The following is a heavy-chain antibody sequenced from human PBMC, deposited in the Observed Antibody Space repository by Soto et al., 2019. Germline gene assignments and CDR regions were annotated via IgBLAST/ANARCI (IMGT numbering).Heavy chain of an antibody. J-gene: IGHJ6*01. D-gene: IGHD3-10*01. Sequence: QVQLVESGGGVVQPGRSLRLSCAASGFTFSSYAMHWVRQAPGKGLEWVAVISYDGSNKYYADSVKGRFTISRDNSKNTLYLQMNSLRAEDTAVYYCAREGVWFGELLKSYYYYGMDVW. CDR3: AREGVWFGELLKSYYYYGMDV. CDR1: GFTFSSYA. V-gene: IGHV3-30-3*01. CDR2: ISYDGSNK.